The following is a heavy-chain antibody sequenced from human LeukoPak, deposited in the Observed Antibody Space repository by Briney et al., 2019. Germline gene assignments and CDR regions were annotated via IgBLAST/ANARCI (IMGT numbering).Heavy chain of an antibody. CDR2: MNPNSGNT. CDR1: GYTFTSYD. V-gene: IGHV1-8*01. D-gene: IGHD1-26*01. J-gene: IGHJ3*02. Sequence: ASVKVSCKASGYTFTSYDINWVRQATGQGLEWMGWMNPNSGNTGYAQKFQGRVTMTRNTSISTAHMELSSLRSEDTAVYYCARGSLGATPFDIWGQGTMVTVSS. CDR3: ARGSLGATPFDI.